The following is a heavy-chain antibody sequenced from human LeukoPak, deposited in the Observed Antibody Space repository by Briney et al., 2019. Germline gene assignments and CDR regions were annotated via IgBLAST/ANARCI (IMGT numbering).Heavy chain of an antibody. Sequence: PGGSLRLSCAASGFTFSSYAMSWVRQAPGKGLEWVSAISGSGGSTYYADSVKGRFTISRDNSKNTLYLQMNSLRAEDTAVYYCAKDQGSPFRDGYTKTLDYWGQGTLVTVSS. CDR3: AKDQGSPFRDGYTKTLDY. D-gene: IGHD5-24*01. CDR1: GFTFSSYA. CDR2: ISGSGGST. J-gene: IGHJ4*02. V-gene: IGHV3-23*01.